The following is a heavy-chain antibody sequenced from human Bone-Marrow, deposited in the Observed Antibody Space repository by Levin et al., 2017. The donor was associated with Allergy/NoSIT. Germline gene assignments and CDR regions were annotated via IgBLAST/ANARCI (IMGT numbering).Heavy chain of an antibody. V-gene: IGHV3-53*01. J-gene: IGHJ4*02. D-gene: IGHD4-23*01. CDR2: IYSSGTT. Sequence: GGSLRLSCAASGFTVSTNYMTWVRQAPGKGLEWVSVIYSSGTTYYAGSVMGRFTISRDNSKNTLYLQMNSLRVEDTAIYYCARFAMTTVAGFDCWGQGTLVTVSS. CDR3: ARFAMTTVAGFDC. CDR1: GFTVSTNY.